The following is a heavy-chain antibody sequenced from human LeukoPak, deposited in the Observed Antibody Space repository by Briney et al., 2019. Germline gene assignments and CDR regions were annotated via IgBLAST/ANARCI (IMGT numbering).Heavy chain of an antibody. CDR1: GFTFSSYG. CDR3: AKDHSVGATKGYFDY. D-gene: IGHD1-26*01. Sequence: AGGSLRLSCAASGFTFSSYGMHWVRQAPGKGLEWVAVISYDGSNKYYADSVKGRFTISRDNSKNTLYLQMNGLRAEDTAVYYCAKDHSVGATKGYFDYWGQGTLVTVSS. J-gene: IGHJ4*02. V-gene: IGHV3-30*18. CDR2: ISYDGSNK.